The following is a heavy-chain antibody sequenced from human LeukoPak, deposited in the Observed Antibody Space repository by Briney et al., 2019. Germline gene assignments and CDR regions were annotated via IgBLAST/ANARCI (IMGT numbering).Heavy chain of an antibody. CDR2: ISAYNGNT. Sequence: GASVKVSCKASGYTFTSYGISWVRQAPGQGLEWMGWISAYNGNTNYAQKLQGRVTMTTDTSTSTAYMELRSLRSDDTAVYYCARNTHPHYDIPPGAFDIWGQGTMVTVSS. V-gene: IGHV1-18*01. D-gene: IGHD3-9*01. CDR3: ARNTHPHYDIPPGAFDI. CDR1: GYTFTSYG. J-gene: IGHJ3*02.